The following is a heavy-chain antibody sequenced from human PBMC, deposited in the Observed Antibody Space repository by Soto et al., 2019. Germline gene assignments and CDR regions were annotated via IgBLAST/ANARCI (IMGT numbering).Heavy chain of an antibody. CDR3: ARMPGTTSTYYYYGMDV. J-gene: IGHJ6*02. D-gene: IGHD1-1*01. CDR1: GGTFSSYS. CDR2: IIPIFGTA. Sequence: AVKVSCKASGGTFSSYSSSWVGQAPGQGLEWMGGIIPIFGTANYAQKFQGRVTTTADESTSTAYMELSSLRSEDTAVYYCARMPGTTSTYYYYGMDVWGQGTTVTVSS. V-gene: IGHV1-69*13.